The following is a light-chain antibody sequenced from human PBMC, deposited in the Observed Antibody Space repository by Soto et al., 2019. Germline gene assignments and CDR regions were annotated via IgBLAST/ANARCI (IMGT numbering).Light chain of an antibody. V-gene: IGKV1-5*03. CDR1: ESVASW. CDR2: KAS. Sequence: DIPMTQSPSTLSASVGDRVIITCRASESVASWLAWYQHKAGKAPRLLIYKASSLESGVPSRFSGSGSGTEFTLTISSVQPDDFATYYCQQYDNSWTFGQGTKVEIK. J-gene: IGKJ1*01. CDR3: QQYDNSWT.